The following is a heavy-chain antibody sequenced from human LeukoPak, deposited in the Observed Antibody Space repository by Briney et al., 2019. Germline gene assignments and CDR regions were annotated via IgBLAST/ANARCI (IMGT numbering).Heavy chain of an antibody. J-gene: IGHJ4*02. Sequence: SETLSLTCAVYGGSFSGYYWSWIRQPPGQGLEWIGEINHSGSTNYNPSLKSRVTISVDTSKIQFSLKLSSVTAADTAVYYCARYQLLIGVDYWGQGTLVTVSS. D-gene: IGHD2-2*01. CDR3: ARYQLLIGVDY. CDR1: GGSFSGYY. CDR2: INHSGST. V-gene: IGHV4-34*01.